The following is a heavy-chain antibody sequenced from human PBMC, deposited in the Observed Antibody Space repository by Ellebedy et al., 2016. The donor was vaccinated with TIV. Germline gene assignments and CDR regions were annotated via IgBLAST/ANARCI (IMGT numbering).Heavy chain of an antibody. V-gene: IGHV1-18*01. Sequence: AASVKVSCKASGYTFTSYGICWVRQAPGQGLEWMGWVSPYDGNTNYAQRFQGRVTMTIDTFTGTGYMELRNLRSDDTAVYFCARGFRYGSGRWPLDYWGQGTLVTVSS. CDR1: GYTFTSYG. CDR3: ARGFRYGSGRWPLDY. J-gene: IGHJ4*02. CDR2: VSPYDGNT. D-gene: IGHD4-23*01.